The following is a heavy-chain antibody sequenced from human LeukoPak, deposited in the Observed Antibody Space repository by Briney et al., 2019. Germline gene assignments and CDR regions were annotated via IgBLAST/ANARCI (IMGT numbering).Heavy chain of an antibody. Sequence: SETLSLTCTVSGGSISSYYWSWIRQPPGKGLEWIGYIYYSGNTNYNPSLKSRVTISVDTSKNQFSLKLSSVTAADTAVYYCASKDYYDSSGYYWNWGQGTLVTVSS. CDR2: IYYSGNT. J-gene: IGHJ4*02. D-gene: IGHD3-22*01. V-gene: IGHV4-59*08. CDR1: GGSISSYY. CDR3: ASKDYYDSSGYYWN.